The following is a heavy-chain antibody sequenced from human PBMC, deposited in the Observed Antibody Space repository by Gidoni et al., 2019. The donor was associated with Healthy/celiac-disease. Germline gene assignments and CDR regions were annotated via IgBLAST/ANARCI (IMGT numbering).Heavy chain of an antibody. CDR2: MSYDGSNT. D-gene: IGHD1-26*01. V-gene: IGHV3-30-3*01. CDR3: ARGGAWELLRYYFDY. CDR1: GFTFNSYA. Sequence: QVQLVESGGGVVQPGRSLRLACAASGFTFNSYAIHWVRQAPGKGLEWVAVMSYDGSNTYYADSVKGRFTISRDNSKDTLYLQMNSLRAEDTAVYYCARGGAWELLRYYFDYWGQGTLVTVSS. J-gene: IGHJ4*02.